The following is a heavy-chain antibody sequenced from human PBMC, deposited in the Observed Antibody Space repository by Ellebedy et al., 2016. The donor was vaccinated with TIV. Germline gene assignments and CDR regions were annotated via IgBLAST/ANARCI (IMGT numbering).Heavy chain of an antibody. CDR1: GGTFSSYA. D-gene: IGHD1-26*01. CDR2: IIPFLGIA. Sequence: AASVKVSCKASGGTFSSYAISWVRQAPGQGLEWMGRIIPFLGIANYAQKFQGRVTITADKSTSTAYMELSSLRSDDTAVYYCARDPIVGATRCFDYWGQGTLVTVSS. CDR3: ARDPIVGATRCFDY. J-gene: IGHJ4*02. V-gene: IGHV1-69*04.